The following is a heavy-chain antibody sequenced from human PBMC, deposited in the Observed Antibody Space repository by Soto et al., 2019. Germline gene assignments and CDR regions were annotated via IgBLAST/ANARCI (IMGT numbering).Heavy chain of an antibody. CDR2: IIPIFGTA. CDR1: GGTFSSYA. Sequence: SVKVSCKASGGTFSSYAISWVRQAPGQGLEWMGGIIPIFGTANYAQKFQGRVTITADESTSTAYMELSSLRSKDTAVYYCAVFEVKSCKTGYFDYWGQGTLVTVSS. D-gene: IGHD3-10*01. CDR3: AVFEVKSCKTGYFDY. V-gene: IGHV1-69*13. J-gene: IGHJ4*02.